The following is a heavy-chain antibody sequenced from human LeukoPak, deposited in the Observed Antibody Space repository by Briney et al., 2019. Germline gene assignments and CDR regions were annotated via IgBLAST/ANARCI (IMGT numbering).Heavy chain of an antibody. CDR3: ARAGYGSGSYYNLLAY. D-gene: IGHD3-10*01. CDR2: IDHSGST. J-gene: IGHJ4*02. V-gene: IGHV4-34*01. Sequence: SETLSLTCAVYGGSFSGYYWSWIRQPPGKGLEWIGEIDHSGSTNYNPSLKSRVTISVDTSKNQFSLKLSSVTAADTAVYYCARAGYGSGSYYNLLAYWGQGTLVTVSS. CDR1: GGSFSGYY.